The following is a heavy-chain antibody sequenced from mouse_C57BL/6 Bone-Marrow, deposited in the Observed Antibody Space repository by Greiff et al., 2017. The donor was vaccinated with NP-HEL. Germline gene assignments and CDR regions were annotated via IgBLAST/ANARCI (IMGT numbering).Heavy chain of an antibody. D-gene: IGHD2-4*01. CDR2: IDPENGDT. V-gene: IGHV14-4*01. CDR1: GFNIKDDY. CDR3: TTFNDYDGYYFDY. Sequence: EVQLQQSGAELVRPGASVKLSCTASGFNIKDDYMHWVKQRPEQGLEWIGWIDPENGDTEYASKFQGKATITADPSSNTAYLQLSSLTSEDTAVYYCTTFNDYDGYYFDYWGQGTTLTVSS. J-gene: IGHJ2*01.